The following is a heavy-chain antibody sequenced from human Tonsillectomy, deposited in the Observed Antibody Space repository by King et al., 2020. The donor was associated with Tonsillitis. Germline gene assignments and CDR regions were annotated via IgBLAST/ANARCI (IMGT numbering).Heavy chain of an antibody. Sequence: VQLVESGAEVKKPGASVKVSCKASGYIFTSSDISWVRQAPGQGLEWMGWISAYNGHINYAQKHQGRVTMTTDTSTSTAYMELRSLRSDDTAVYYCARGLVRGVILDYFDYWGQGTLVTVSS. CDR1: GYIFTSSD. CDR2: ISAYNGHI. J-gene: IGHJ4*02. D-gene: IGHD3-10*01. V-gene: IGHV1-18*01. CDR3: ARGLVRGVILDYFDY.